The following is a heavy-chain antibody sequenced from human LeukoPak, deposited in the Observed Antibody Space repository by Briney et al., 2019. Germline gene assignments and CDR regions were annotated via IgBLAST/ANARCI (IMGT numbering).Heavy chain of an antibody. Sequence: PGGSLRLSCAASGFTFSSYSMNWVRQAPGKGLEWVSYISSSSSTIYYADSVKGRFTISRDNGKNSLYLQMNSLRAEDTALYYCAREIPGHYFDYWGQGTLVTVSS. V-gene: IGHV3-48*04. CDR2: ISSSSSTI. J-gene: IGHJ4*02. D-gene: IGHD1-14*01. CDR3: AREIPGHYFDY. CDR1: GFTFSSYS.